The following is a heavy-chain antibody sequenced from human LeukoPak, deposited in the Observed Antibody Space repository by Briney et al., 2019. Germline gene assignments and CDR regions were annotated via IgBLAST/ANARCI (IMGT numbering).Heavy chain of an antibody. Sequence: TGGSLRLSCAASGFTLSSYSMSWVRQAPGKGLEWVSSISSSSSYIYYADSVKGRFTISRDNAKNSLYLQMNSLRAEDTAVYYCASPLYSSSSVWGQGTLVTVSS. CDR1: GFTLSSYS. CDR2: ISSSSSYI. V-gene: IGHV3-21*01. J-gene: IGHJ4*02. CDR3: ASPLYSSSSV. D-gene: IGHD6-6*01.